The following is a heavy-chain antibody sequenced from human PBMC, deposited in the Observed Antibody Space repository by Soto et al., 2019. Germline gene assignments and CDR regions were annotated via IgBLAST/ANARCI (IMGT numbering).Heavy chain of an antibody. V-gene: IGHV4-34*01. CDR3: ARVPGYCSSTSCLGGYYYDSSGYYHPYYFDY. D-gene: IGHD3-22*01. Sequence: PSETLSLTCAVYGGSFSGYYWSWIRQRPGKGLEWIGEINHSGSTNYNPSLKSRVTISVDTSNNQFSLKMSSVTAADTAVYYCARVPGYCSSTSCLGGYYYDSSGYYHPYYFDYWGQGTLVTVSS. CDR1: GGSFSGYY. J-gene: IGHJ4*02. CDR2: INHSGST.